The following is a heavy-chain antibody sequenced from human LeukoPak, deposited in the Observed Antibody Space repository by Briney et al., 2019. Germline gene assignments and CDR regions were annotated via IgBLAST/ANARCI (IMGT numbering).Heavy chain of an antibody. V-gene: IGHV3-21*01. CDR3: ARDASRYGGKSRFDY. J-gene: IGHJ4*02. D-gene: IGHD4-23*01. Sequence: PGGSLRLSCAASGFTFSSYSMNWVRQAPGKGLEWVSSISSSSSYIYYADSVKGRFTISRDNAKNSPYLQMNSLRAEDTAVYYCARDASRYGGKSRFDYWGQGTLVTVSS. CDR1: GFTFSSYS. CDR2: ISSSSSYI.